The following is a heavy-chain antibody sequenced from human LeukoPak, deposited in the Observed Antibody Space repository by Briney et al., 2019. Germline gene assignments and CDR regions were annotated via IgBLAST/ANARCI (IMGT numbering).Heavy chain of an antibody. V-gene: IGHV1-18*01. Sequence: ASVKVSCKASGYTFTSYGISWVRQAPGQGLEWMGWISAYNGNTNYAQKFQGRVTMTRDMTTSTVYTELSSLRSEDTAVYYCALLWFGELGLSDYWGQGTLVTVSS. CDR1: GYTFTSYG. D-gene: IGHD3-10*01. CDR3: ALLWFGELGLSDY. J-gene: IGHJ4*02. CDR2: ISAYNGNT.